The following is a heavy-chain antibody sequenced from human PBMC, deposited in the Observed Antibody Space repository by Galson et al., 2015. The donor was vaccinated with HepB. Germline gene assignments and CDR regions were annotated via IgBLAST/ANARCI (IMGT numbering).Heavy chain of an antibody. CDR1: GFTFSSYA. J-gene: IGHJ4*02. Sequence: SLRLSCAASGFTFSSYAMHWVRQAPGKGLEWVAVISYDGSNKYYADSVKGRFTISRDNSKNTLYLQMNSLRAEDTAVYYCARVALIRRPKPNSPPCQQLATHLDYWGQRALVTVSS. D-gene: IGHD6-13*01. CDR2: ISYDGSNK. CDR3: ARVALIRRPKPNSPPCQQLATHLDY. V-gene: IGHV3-30*04.